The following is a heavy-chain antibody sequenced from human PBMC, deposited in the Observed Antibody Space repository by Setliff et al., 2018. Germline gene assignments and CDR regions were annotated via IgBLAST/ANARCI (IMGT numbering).Heavy chain of an antibody. Sequence: PSETLSLTCSVSGGSISSGGFYWSWIRQSAGRGLEWIGHFHTGGATDCNLSLKSRVTISVDTSKNHFSLKLSSVTAADTAVYYCAGSTVTQVDYWGQGTLVTVSS. D-gene: IGHD4-17*01. CDR1: GGSISSGGFY. J-gene: IGHJ4*02. CDR3: AGSTVTQVDY. V-gene: IGHV4-61*09. CDR2: FHTGGAT.